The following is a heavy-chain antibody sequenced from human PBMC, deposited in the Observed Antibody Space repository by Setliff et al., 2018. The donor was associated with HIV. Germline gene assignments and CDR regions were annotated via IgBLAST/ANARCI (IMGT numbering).Heavy chain of an antibody. J-gene: IGHJ3*02. CDR2: FDPEDDET. CDR3: ATSGFYDILTGPTPGVFDI. CDR1: GYSLTELS. Sequence: ASVTVSCKVSGYSLTELSIHWVRQAPGEGLEWMGGFDPEDDETVYAEKFQGRVTMTEDTSTDTAYMALSSLRSEDTAMYYCATSGFYDILTGPTPGVFDIWGQGTMVTVSS. D-gene: IGHD3-9*01. V-gene: IGHV1-24*01.